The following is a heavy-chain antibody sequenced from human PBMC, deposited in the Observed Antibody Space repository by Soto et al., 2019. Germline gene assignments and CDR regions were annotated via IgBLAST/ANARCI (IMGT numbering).Heavy chain of an antibody. CDR1: GGTFSSYA. J-gene: IGHJ6*02. CDR2: IIPIFGTA. D-gene: IGHD6-6*01. CDR3: ARHPEGIAARLGYYYYYGMDV. V-gene: IGHV1-69*06. Sequence: QVQLVQSGAEVKKPGSSVKVSCKASGGTFSSYAISWVRQAPGQGFEWMGGIIPIFGTANYAQKFQGRVTITADKSTSTAYMELSSLRSEDTAVYYCARHPEGIAARLGYYYYYGMDVWGQGTTVTVSS.